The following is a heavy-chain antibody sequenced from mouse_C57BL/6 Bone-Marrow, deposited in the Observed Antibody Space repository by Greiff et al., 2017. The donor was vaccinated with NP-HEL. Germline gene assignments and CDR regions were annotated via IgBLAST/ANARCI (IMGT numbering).Heavy chain of an antibody. Sequence: VQLQQPGAELVKPGASVKVSCKASGYTFTSYWMHWVKQRPGQGLEWIGRIHPSDSDTNYNQKFKGKATLTVDKSSSTAYMELNSLTSEDSAVYYCARSGTTVEYYFDYWGQGTTLTVSS. CDR2: IHPSDSDT. V-gene: IGHV1-74*01. CDR3: ARSGTTVEYYFDY. CDR1: GYTFTSYW. D-gene: IGHD1-1*01. J-gene: IGHJ2*01.